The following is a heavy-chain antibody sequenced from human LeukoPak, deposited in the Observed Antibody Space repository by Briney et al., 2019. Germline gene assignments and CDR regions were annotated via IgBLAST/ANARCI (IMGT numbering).Heavy chain of an antibody. CDR1: GYSISSGYY. J-gene: IGHJ4*02. D-gene: IGHD3-22*01. CDR3: ARAIESYYYDSSGYYSGYYFDY. CDR2: IYHSGST. Sequence: NASETLSLTCTVSGYSISSGYYWGWIRQPPGKGLEWIGRIYHSGSTYYNPSLKSRVTISVDTSKNQFSLKLSSVTAADTAVYYCARAIESYYYDSSGYYSGYYFDYWGQGTLVTVSS. V-gene: IGHV4-38-2*02.